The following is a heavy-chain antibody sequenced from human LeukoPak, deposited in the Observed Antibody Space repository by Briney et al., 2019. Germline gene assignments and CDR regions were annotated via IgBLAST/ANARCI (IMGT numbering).Heavy chain of an antibody. J-gene: IGHJ6*02. CDR2: ISYDGSNK. CDR1: GFTFSSYG. V-gene: IGHV3-30*18. Sequence: GGSLRLSCAASGFTFSSYGMHWVRQAPGKGLEWVAVISYDGSNKYYADSVKGRFTISRDNSKNTLYLQMDSLRAEDTAVYYCAKDKFRRVAARYYYYYGMDVWGQGTTVTVSS. CDR3: AKDKFRRVAARYYYYYGMDV. D-gene: IGHD6-6*01.